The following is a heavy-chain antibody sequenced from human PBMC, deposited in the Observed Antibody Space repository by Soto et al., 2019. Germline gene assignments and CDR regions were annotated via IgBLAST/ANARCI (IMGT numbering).Heavy chain of an antibody. CDR2: INAGNGNT. V-gene: IGHV1-3*01. J-gene: IGHJ2*01. CDR3: ARGGSLYWYFDL. D-gene: IGHD1-26*01. CDR1: GYTFTSYA. Sequence: VQLVQSGAEVKKPGASVKVSCKASGYTFTSYAMHWVREAPGQRLEWMGWINAGNGNTKYTQKFQGRVTITRDTTAGTAYMELSNVRSEDTAVYYCARGGSLYWYFDLWGRGTLVDVSS.